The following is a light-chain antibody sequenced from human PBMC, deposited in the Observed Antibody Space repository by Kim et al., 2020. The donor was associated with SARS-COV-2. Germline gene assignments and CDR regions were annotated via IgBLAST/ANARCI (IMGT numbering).Light chain of an antibody. CDR3: QAWDSSAHYV. CDR1: RLVDKY. CDR2: EDS. V-gene: IGLV3-1*01. J-gene: IGLJ1*01. Sequence: VSPGQTASITCSGDRLVDKYVCWFQQRPGQSPVLVIYEDSKRPSGIPERFSGSNSGNTATLTISGTQAVDEADYYCQAWDSSAHYVFGTGTKVTVL.